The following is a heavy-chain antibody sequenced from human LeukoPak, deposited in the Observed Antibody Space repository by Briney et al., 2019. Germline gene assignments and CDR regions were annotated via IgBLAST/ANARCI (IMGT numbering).Heavy chain of an antibody. CDR1: GYSFTSHW. J-gene: IGHJ4*02. CDR2: VNPDDSDT. Sequence: RGESLKISCKGSGYSFTSHWIGWVRRMPGKGLEWMGIVNPDDSDTIYSPSFQGQVTISADKSTSTAYLQWSSLRASDTAIYYCARQCYYDSSGFYNEINPFDYWGQGTLVTVSS. CDR3: ARQCYYDSSGFYNEINPFDY. D-gene: IGHD3-22*01. V-gene: IGHV5-51*01.